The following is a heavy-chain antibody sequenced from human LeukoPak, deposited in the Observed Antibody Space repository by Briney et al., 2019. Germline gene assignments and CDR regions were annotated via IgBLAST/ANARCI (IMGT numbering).Heavy chain of an antibody. V-gene: IGHV3-23*01. CDR2: IGGTGTVT. CDR1: GFTFSSFA. CDR3: AKELYGDGGYCFEY. D-gene: IGHD2-21*01. Sequence: PGGSLRLSCAASGFTFSSFAMSWVRQAPGKGLEWVSSIGGTGTVTYYGDSVKGRFTISRDNSKKTVHLEMSGLRADDTAVYYCAKELYGDGGYCFEYWGQGTLVTVSS. J-gene: IGHJ4*02.